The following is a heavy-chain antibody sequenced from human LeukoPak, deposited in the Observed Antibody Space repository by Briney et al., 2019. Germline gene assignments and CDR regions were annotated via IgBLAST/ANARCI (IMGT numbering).Heavy chain of an antibody. CDR3: ALVVVTAIRYYYYYGMDV. Sequence: GASVKVSCKASGYTFTSYAMHWVRQAPGQRLEWMGWINAGNGNTKYSQKFQGRVTITRDTSASTAYMELSSLRSEDTAVYYCALVVVTAIRYYYYYGMDVWGQGTTVTVPS. V-gene: IGHV1-3*01. CDR1: GYTFTSYA. J-gene: IGHJ6*02. D-gene: IGHD2-21*02. CDR2: INAGNGNT.